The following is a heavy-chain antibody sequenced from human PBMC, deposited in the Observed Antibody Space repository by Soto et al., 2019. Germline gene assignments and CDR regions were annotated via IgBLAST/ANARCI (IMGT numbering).Heavy chain of an antibody. D-gene: IGHD2-15*01. V-gene: IGHV1-18*01. Sequence: QVQLVQSGAEVKKPGASVKVSCKASGYTFTSYGISWVRKAPGQGLEWMGWISAYNGNTNYAQKLQGRVTMTTDTSASKAYMELRSRRSADTAVYYCARDLGPLLNWFDHWGQGTLVTVSS. CDR1: GYTFTSYG. CDR3: ARDLGPLLNWFDH. CDR2: ISAYNGNT. J-gene: IGHJ5*02.